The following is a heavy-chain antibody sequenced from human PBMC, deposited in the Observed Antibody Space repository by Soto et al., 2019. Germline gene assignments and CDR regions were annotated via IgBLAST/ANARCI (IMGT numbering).Heavy chain of an antibody. CDR2: IYSGGST. CDR3: ARDRRRFGELFDYYYCMDV. V-gene: IGHV3-53*01. D-gene: IGHD3-10*01. J-gene: IGHJ6*02. CDR1: GFTVSSNY. Sequence: GGSLRLSCAASGFTVSSNYMSWVRQAPGKGLEWVSVIYSGGSTYYADSVKGRFTISRDNSKNTLYLQMNSLRAEDTAVYYCARDRRRFGELFDYYYCMDVWGQGTTVTVSS.